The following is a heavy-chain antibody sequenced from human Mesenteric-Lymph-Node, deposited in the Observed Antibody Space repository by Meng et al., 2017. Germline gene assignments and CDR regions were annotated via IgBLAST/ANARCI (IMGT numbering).Heavy chain of an antibody. Sequence: QVQLVQSGAEFKKPGASVKVSCKASGYTFTGFFLHWVRQAPGQGLEWMGRINPDTGGTNYAQKFQGRVTMTRDTSISTAYMDLSRLRSDDTAVYYCATDTAMVEIDYWGQGTLVTVSS. D-gene: IGHD5-18*01. CDR3: ATDTAMVEIDY. CDR2: INPDTGGT. J-gene: IGHJ4*02. CDR1: GYTFTGFF. V-gene: IGHV1-2*06.